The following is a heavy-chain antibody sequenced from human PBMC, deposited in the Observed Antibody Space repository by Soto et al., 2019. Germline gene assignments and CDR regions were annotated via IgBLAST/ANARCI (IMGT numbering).Heavy chain of an antibody. V-gene: IGHV4-39*01. CDR1: GGSINNTIYY. J-gene: IGHJ6*02. CDR3: ASHDYAHYGMDV. Sequence: SETLSLTCTVSGGSINNTIYYWGWIRQPPGKGLESIGTTYYSGYTYYNPSLKSRVTISVDTSKNQFSLKLSSVTAADTAVYYCASHDYAHYGMDVWGQGTKVTVSS. CDR2: TYYSGYT. D-gene: IGHD4-17*01.